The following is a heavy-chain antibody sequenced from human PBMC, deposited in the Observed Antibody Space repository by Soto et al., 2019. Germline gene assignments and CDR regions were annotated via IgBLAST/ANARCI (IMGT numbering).Heavy chain of an antibody. CDR1: GGSISSYY. J-gene: IGHJ4*02. V-gene: IGHV4-59*01. Sequence: QVQLQESGPGLVKPSETLSRTCTVSGGSISSYYWSWIRQTPGKGLEWIGYIYYSGSTNYNPSLKSRVTISVDTSKNQFSLKLSSVTAAHTAVYYCAFARGSYSSSTSCSTYYFDYWGQGTLVTVSS. CDR3: AFARGSYSSSTSCSTYYFDY. CDR2: IYYSGST. D-gene: IGHD2-2*01.